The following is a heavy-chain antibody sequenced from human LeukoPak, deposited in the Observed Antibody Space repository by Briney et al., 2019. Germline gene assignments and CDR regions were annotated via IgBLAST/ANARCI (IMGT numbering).Heavy chain of an antibody. Sequence: GGSLRLSCAASGFTFSNAWMNWVRQAPGKGLEWVGRIKSKTDGGTRDYAAPVKGRFTISRDDSKNTLYLQMNSLKTEDTAVYYCTTRTPYDSSGYYDYWGQGTLVTVSS. J-gene: IGHJ4*02. D-gene: IGHD3-22*01. CDR1: GFTFSNAW. V-gene: IGHV3-15*07. CDR2: IKSKTDGGTR. CDR3: TTRTPYDSSGYYDY.